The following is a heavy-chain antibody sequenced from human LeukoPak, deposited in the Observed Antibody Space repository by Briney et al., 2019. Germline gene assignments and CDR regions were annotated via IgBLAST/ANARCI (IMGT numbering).Heavy chain of an antibody. CDR3: ARNSRDGYNKFDY. Sequence: SETLSLTCTVSGGSISSYYLSWIRQPPGKGLEWIGYIYYTGSTNYNPSLKSRVTISVDTSKNQFSLKLSSVTATDTAVYYCARNSRDGYNKFDYWGQGTLVTVSS. D-gene: IGHD5-24*01. V-gene: IGHV4-59*01. CDR1: GGSISSYY. CDR2: IYYTGST. J-gene: IGHJ4*02.